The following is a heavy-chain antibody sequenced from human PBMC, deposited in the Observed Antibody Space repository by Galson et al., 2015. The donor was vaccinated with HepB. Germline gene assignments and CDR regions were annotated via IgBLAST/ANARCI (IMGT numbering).Heavy chain of an antibody. CDR2: IIPIFGTA. Sequence: SVKVSCKASGGTFSSYAISWVRQAPGQGLEWMGGIIPIFGTANYAQKFQGRVTITADESTSTAYMELSSLRSEDTAVYYCARDLYYYDSSGFFDYWGQGTLVTVSS. J-gene: IGHJ4*02. CDR3: ARDLYYYDSSGFFDY. D-gene: IGHD3-22*01. V-gene: IGHV1-69*13. CDR1: GGTFSSYA.